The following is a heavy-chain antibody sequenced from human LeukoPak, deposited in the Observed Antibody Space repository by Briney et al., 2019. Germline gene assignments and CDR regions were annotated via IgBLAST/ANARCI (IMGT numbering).Heavy chain of an antibody. CDR3: VRDQSGSGGHNNDAFDI. V-gene: IGHV4-4*07. Sequence: SETLSLTCNVSGGSISTYYWNWIRQPAGKGLEWIGRMYGGGATRYNPSLGSRVTMSVDTSKNQVSLKLTSVTAVDTAVYFCVRDQSGSGGHNNDAFDIWGQGTMVVVSA. CDR2: MYGGGAT. D-gene: IGHD3-16*01. J-gene: IGHJ3*02. CDR1: GGSISTYY.